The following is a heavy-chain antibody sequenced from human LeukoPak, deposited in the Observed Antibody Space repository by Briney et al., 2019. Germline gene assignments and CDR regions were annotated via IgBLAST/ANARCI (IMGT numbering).Heavy chain of an antibody. CDR1: GGSISSSSYY. D-gene: IGHD1-20*01. CDR2: IYYSGST. V-gene: IGHV4-39*01. CDR3: ASLNWKYPDY. Sequence: SETLSLTCTVPGGSISSSSYYWGWIRQPPGKGLEWIGSIYYSGSTYYNPSLKSRVTISVDTSKNQFSLKLSSVTAADTAVYYCASLNWKYPDYWGQGTLVTVSS. J-gene: IGHJ4*02.